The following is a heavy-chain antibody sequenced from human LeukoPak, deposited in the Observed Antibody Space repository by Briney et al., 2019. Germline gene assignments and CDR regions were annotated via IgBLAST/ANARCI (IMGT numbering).Heavy chain of an antibody. CDR1: GFTFNNYA. V-gene: IGHV3-23*01. CDR3: AKDTLSPNYQLLGVNFDY. Sequence: GGSLRLSCAASGFTFNNYAMSWVRQAPGKGLEWVSTISASGSSTYYADSEKGRFTISRDNSKNTLYLQMNSLRAEDTAVYYYAKDTLSPNYQLLGVNFDYWGQGTLVTVSS. CDR2: ISASGSST. D-gene: IGHD2-2*01. J-gene: IGHJ4*02.